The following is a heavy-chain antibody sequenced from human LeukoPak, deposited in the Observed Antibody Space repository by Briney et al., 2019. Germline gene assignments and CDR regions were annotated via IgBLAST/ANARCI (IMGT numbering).Heavy chain of an antibody. V-gene: IGHV3-23*01. CDR2: ISGSGGST. J-gene: IGHJ4*02. Sequence: PGGSLRLSCAASGFTFSSYAMSWVRQAPGKGLEWVSAISGSGGSTYYADSVKGRFTISRDSSKNTLYLQMNSLRAEDTAVYYCAKDQGHSTSYYADYWGQGTLVTVSS. CDR1: GFTFSSYA. CDR3: AKDQGHSTSYYADY. D-gene: IGHD2-2*01.